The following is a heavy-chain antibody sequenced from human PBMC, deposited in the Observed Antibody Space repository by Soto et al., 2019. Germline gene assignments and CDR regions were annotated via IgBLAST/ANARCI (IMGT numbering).Heavy chain of an antibody. D-gene: IGHD2-15*01. Sequence: SQTLSLTCAISGDSVSSNSAAWNWIRQSPSRGLEWLGRTYYRSKWYNDYAVSVKSRITINPDTSKNQFSLQLNSVTPEDTAVYHCARDGRYCSGGSCFTYNWFDPWGQGTLVTVSS. CDR2: TYYRSKWYN. V-gene: IGHV6-1*01. J-gene: IGHJ5*02. CDR3: ARDGRYCSGGSCFTYNWFDP. CDR1: GDSVSSNSAA.